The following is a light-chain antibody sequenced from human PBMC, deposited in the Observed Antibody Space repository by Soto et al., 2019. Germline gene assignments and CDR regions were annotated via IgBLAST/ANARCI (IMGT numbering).Light chain of an antibody. CDR2: DIR. V-gene: IGLV2-14*03. J-gene: IGLJ1*01. CDR3: RSYTRSSTRV. Sequence: QSALTQPASVSGSPGQSITISCTGTSSDVGGYKYVSWYQQHPGKAPKLMIYDIRNRPSGVSNRFSGSKSGNTASLTISGLQAEDEDDYYCRSYTRSSTRVFGTGTKVTVL. CDR1: SSDVGGYKY.